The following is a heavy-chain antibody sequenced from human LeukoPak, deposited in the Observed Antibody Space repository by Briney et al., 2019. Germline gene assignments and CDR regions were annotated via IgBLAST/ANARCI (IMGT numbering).Heavy chain of an antibody. D-gene: IGHD6-6*01. V-gene: IGHV4-4*07. J-gene: IGHJ6*03. Sequence: SETLSLTCTVSGGSISSYYWSWIRQPAGKGLEWIGRIYTSGSTNYNPSLKSRVTMSVDTSKNQFSLKLSSVTAADTAVYYCARVISSSPPGHYYYYYMDVWGKGTTVTVSS. CDR1: GGSISSYY. CDR3: ARVISSSPPGHYYYYYMDV. CDR2: IYTSGST.